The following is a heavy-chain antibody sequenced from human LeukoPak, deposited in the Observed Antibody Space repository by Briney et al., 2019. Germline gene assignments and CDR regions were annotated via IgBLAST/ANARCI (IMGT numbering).Heavy chain of an antibody. CDR1: GLTFSNYA. CDR2: ISYDGSNK. V-gene: IGHV3-30*04. CDR3: AKDGRGGGYKAYYYYMDV. D-gene: IGHD5-18*01. Sequence: GRSLRLSCAASGLTFSNYAMHWVRQAPGKRLEWVAVISYDGSNKFYADSVKGRFTISRDNSKNTLFLQMNSLRAEDTAVYYCAKDGRGGGYKAYYYYMDVWGKGTTVTVSS. J-gene: IGHJ6*03.